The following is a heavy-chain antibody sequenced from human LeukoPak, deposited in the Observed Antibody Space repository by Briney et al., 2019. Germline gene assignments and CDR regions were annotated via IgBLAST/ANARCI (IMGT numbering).Heavy chain of an antibody. CDR3: AKDGGITMIVY. Sequence: PGGSLRLSCAASGFTFSDYNMRWIRQAPGKGLEWVSSISRSGSTKYYADSVKGRFTISRDNSKNTLYLQMNSLRAEDTAVYYCAKDGGITMIVYWGQGTLVTVSS. CDR1: GFTFSDYN. D-gene: IGHD3-22*01. J-gene: IGHJ4*02. CDR2: ISRSGSTK. V-gene: IGHV3-11*04.